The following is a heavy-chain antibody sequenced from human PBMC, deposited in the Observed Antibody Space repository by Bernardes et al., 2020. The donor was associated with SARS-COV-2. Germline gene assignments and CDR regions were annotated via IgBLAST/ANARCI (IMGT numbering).Heavy chain of an antibody. CDR1: GFTFSSYG. V-gene: IGHV3-30*18. J-gene: IGHJ6*02. CDR2: ISYDGSNK. Sequence: GGSLRLSCAASGFTFSSYGMHWVRQAPGKGLEWVAVISYDGSNKYYADSVKGRFTISRDNSKNTLYLQMNSLRAEDTAVYYCAKDPVYYYDSSGYYPPYYYYGMDVWCQGTTVTVSS. D-gene: IGHD3-22*01. CDR3: AKDPVYYYDSSGYYPPYYYYGMDV.